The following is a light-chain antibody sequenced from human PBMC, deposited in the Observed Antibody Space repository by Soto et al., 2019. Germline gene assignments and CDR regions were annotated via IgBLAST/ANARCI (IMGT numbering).Light chain of an antibody. CDR2: GAS. V-gene: IGKV3-20*01. CDR1: QSVSSSY. Sequence: EIVLXQSPGTLSLSPGERATLSCRASQSVSSSYLAWYQQKPGQAPRLLIYGASSRATGISDRFSGSGSGTDFTLTISRLEPEDFAVYYCQQYGSSPLTFGGGTKVDIK. CDR3: QQYGSSPLT. J-gene: IGKJ4*01.